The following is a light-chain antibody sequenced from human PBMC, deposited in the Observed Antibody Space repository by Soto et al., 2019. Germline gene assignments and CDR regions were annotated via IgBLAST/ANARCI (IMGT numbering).Light chain of an antibody. CDR3: QQYGYSPWT. CDR1: QSVSSY. Sequence: EIVLTQSPGTLSLSPGEKATLSCRASQSVSSYLAWYQQKPGQAPGLLIYGASSRATGIPDRFSGSGSGTDFTLTISRLEPEDFAVYYCQQYGYSPWTFGQGTKVEIK. V-gene: IGKV3-20*01. J-gene: IGKJ1*01. CDR2: GAS.